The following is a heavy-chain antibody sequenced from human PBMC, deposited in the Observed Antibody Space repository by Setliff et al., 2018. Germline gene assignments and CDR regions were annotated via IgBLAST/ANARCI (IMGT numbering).Heavy chain of an antibody. J-gene: IGHJ6*03. V-gene: IGHV1-69*10. D-gene: IGHD4-17*01. Sequence: AASVKVSCKASGDPFNAYGVSWVRQAPGQGLEWMGAIIPVLGMTDYAQKFQGRLTITADQSTTTVYMELSSLRFDDTALYYCARGPSPTVTPSRLIYFYHMDVWGTGTTVTV. CDR1: GDPFNAYG. CDR2: IIPVLGMT. CDR3: ARGPSPTVTPSRLIYFYHMDV.